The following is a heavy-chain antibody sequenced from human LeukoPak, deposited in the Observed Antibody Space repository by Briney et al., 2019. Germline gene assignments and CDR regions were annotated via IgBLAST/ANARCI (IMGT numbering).Heavy chain of an antibody. CDR3: ASSTTGYYDSSGYYYFDY. V-gene: IGHV1-2*02. CDR2: INPNSGGT. J-gene: IGHJ4*02. Sequence: ASVKVSCKASGYTFTGYYMHWVRQAPGQGLEWMGWINPNSGGTNYAQKLQGRVTMTTDTSTSTAYMELRSLGSDDTAVYYCASSTTGYYDSSGYYYFDYWGQGTLVTVSS. D-gene: IGHD3-22*01. CDR1: GYTFTGYY.